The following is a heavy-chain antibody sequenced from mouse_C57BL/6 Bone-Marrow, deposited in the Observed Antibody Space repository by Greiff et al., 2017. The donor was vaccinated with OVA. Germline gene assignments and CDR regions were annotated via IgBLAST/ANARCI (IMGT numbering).Heavy chain of an antibody. CDR3: ARGPRHYAMDY. J-gene: IGHJ4*01. Sequence: EVKLLQSGGGLVQPGGSLKLSCAASGIDFSRYWMSWVRRAPGKGLEWIGEINPDSSTINYAPSLKDKFIISRDNAKNTLYLQMSKVRSEDTALYYCARGPRHYAMDYWGQGTSVTVSS. CDR1: GIDFSRYW. CDR2: INPDSSTI. V-gene: IGHV4-1*01.